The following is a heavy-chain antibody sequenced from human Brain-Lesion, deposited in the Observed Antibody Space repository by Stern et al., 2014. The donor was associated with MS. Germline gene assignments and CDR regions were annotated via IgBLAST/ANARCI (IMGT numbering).Heavy chain of an antibody. CDR3: ARDQRGITIFGVVTDYYYLGMDV. D-gene: IGHD3-3*01. J-gene: IGHJ6*02. V-gene: IGHV1-2*02. CDR2: INPNTGGP. CDR1: GYIFTGYY. Sequence: VQLVESGAEVKKPGASVKVSCKTSGYIFTGYYLHWVRQAPGQGLEWMAWINPNTGGPKYAQKLQGRVTMSRDTSISTAYVELSSLTSDDTAVYYCARDQRGITIFGVVTDYYYLGMDVWGQGTTVTVSS.